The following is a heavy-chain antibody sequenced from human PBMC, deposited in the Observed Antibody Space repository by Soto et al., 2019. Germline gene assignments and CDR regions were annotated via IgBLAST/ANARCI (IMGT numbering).Heavy chain of an antibody. Sequence: EVQLVESGGGLVQPGRSLRLSCVASGFTFDDYGMHWVRQAPGKGLEWVSGISWNSGRKGYGDSVKGRFTISRDNAKNSLYLQMSSVSIEDTALYYCAKDILWGGGGEFAAFDIWGRGTMVIVS. CDR2: ISWNSGRK. D-gene: IGHD2-21*01. J-gene: IGHJ3*02. V-gene: IGHV3-9*01. CDR3: AKDILWGGGGEFAAFDI. CDR1: GFTFDDYG.